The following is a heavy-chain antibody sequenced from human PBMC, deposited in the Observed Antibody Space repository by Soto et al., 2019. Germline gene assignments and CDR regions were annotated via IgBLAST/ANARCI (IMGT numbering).Heavy chain of an antibody. Sequence: SVKVSCEASGYTFTGYNLHWGRQAPVQGLEWMGWINPNSGGTNYAQKFQGRVTMTRDTTISTAYMELSRLRSDDTAVYYCARTLFYGSGSYPPGGYYGMDVWGQGTTVTVSS. V-gene: IGHV1-2*02. J-gene: IGHJ6*02. CDR2: INPNSGGT. CDR3: ARTLFYGSGSYPPGGYYGMDV. D-gene: IGHD3-10*01. CDR1: GYTFTGYN.